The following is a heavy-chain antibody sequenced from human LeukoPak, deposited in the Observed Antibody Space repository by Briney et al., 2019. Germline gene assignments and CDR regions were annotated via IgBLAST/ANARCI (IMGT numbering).Heavy chain of an antibody. CDR3: ARESLVLTGDY. Sequence: PGRSLRLSCAASGFTFSSYGMHWVRQAPGKGLEWVAVIWYDGSNKYYADSVKGRFTISRDNSKNTLYLQMNSLRAEDTAVYYCARESLVLTGDYWGQGTLVTVSS. CDR1: GFTFSSYG. CDR2: IWYDGSNK. D-gene: IGHD6-13*01. J-gene: IGHJ4*02. V-gene: IGHV3-33*01.